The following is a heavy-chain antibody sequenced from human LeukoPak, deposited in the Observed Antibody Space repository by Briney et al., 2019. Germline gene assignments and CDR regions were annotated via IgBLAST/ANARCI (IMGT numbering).Heavy chain of an antibody. V-gene: IGHV1-69*01. CDR1: GGTFSSYA. J-gene: IGHJ5*02. CDR2: IIPIFGTA. CDR3: ARCPGLRYFDWLHNWFDP. D-gene: IGHD3-9*01. Sequence: SVKVSCKASGGTFSSYAISWVRQAPGQGLEWMGGIIPIFGTANYAQKFQGRVTITADESTSTAYMELSSLRSEDTAVYYCARCPGLRYFDWLHNWFDPWGRGTLVTVSS.